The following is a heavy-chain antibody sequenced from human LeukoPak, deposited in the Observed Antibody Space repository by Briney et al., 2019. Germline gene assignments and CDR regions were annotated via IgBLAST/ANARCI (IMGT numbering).Heavy chain of an antibody. Sequence: PSETLSLTCTVSGYSISSGYYWGWIRQPPGKGLEWIGSIYHSGSTYYNPSLKSRVTISVDTSKNQISLKLSSVTAADTAVYYCARASSGWYDYWGQGTLVTVSS. V-gene: IGHV4-38-2*02. CDR2: IYHSGST. CDR3: ARASSGWYDY. D-gene: IGHD6-19*01. J-gene: IGHJ4*02. CDR1: GYSISSGYY.